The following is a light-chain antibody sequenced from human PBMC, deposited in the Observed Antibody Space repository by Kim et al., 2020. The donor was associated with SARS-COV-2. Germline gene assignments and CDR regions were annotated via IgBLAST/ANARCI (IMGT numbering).Light chain of an antibody. Sequence: VSPGQTASITCSGDKLGNKYACWYQQKPGQSPVLVIYQDSKRPSGIPERFSGSNSGNTATLTISGTQAMDEADYYCQAWDSSTAVFGGGTKVTVL. V-gene: IGLV3-1*01. J-gene: IGLJ2*01. CDR2: QDS. CDR3: QAWDSSTAV. CDR1: KLGNKY.